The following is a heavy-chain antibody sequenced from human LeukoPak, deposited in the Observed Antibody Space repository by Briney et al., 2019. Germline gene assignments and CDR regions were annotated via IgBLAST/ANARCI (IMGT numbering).Heavy chain of an antibody. CDR1: GGSISSGSYY. V-gene: IGHV4-61*02. Sequence: PSETLSLTCTVSGGSISSGSYYWSWIRQPAGKGLEWIGRIYTSGSTNYNPSLKSRVTISVDTSKNQFSLKLSSVTAADTAVYYCARDWAHNGMDVWGQGTTVTVSS. J-gene: IGHJ6*02. D-gene: IGHD7-27*01. CDR3: ARDWAHNGMDV. CDR2: IYTSGST.